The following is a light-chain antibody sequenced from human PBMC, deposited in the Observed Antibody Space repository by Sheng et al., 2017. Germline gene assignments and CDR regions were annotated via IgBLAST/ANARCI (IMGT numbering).Light chain of an antibody. CDR1: QSVTSTY. CDR3: QQRSKWPVT. CDR2: GAS. Sequence: EIVLTQSPGTLSFSAGERATLSCRASQSVTSTYLAWYQQKPGQAPRLLIYGASTRAAGIPDRFSGSGSGTDFTLTISSLEPEDFAVYYCQQRSKWPVTFGPGTKVDIK. J-gene: IGKJ3*01. V-gene: IGKV3D-20*02.